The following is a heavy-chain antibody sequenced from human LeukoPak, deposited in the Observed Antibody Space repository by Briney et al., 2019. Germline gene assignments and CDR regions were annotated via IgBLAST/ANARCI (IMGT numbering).Heavy chain of an antibody. Sequence: GGSLRLSCAASGFSFSDYGMHWVRQAPGKGLEWVSFIRKDGINTNYVDSVKGRFTISRDTSNKMVYLQMNSLRTEDMAVYYCAKDRTGNSWNFDYWGQGILVAVSS. V-gene: IGHV3-30*02. CDR2: IRKDGINT. CDR3: AKDRTGNSWNFDY. D-gene: IGHD6-13*01. J-gene: IGHJ4*02. CDR1: GFSFSDYG.